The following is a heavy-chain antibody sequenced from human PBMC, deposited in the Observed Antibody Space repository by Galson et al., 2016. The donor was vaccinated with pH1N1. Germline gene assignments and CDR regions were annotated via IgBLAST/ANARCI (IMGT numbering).Heavy chain of an antibody. D-gene: IGHD3-10*01. V-gene: IGHV2-70*04. CDR3: ARMGVASGGRYYYGMDL. CDR1: GFSLSTFGVR. CDR2: IDWDDEK. Sequence: PALVKPTQTLKLTCTFSGFSLSTFGVRVSWIRQSPGKALEWLARIDWDDEKFYSPSLKTRLTISKDTSKDKVVLTMTNMDPVDTGTYYCARMGVASGGRYYYGMDLWGQGTTVTVSS. J-gene: IGHJ6*02.